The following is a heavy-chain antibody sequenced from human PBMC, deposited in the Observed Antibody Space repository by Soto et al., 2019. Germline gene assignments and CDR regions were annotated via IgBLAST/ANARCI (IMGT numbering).Heavy chain of an antibody. CDR1: GGSFSGYY. D-gene: IGHD3-3*01. CDR3: ARGPAWSGPYYFDY. CDR2: INHSEST. Sequence: SETLSLTCAVYGGSFSGYYWSWIRQPPGKGLEWIGEINHSESTNYNPSLKSRVTISVDTSKNQFSLKLSSVTAADTAVYYCARGPAWSGPYYFDYWGQGTLVTVSS. V-gene: IGHV4-34*01. J-gene: IGHJ4*02.